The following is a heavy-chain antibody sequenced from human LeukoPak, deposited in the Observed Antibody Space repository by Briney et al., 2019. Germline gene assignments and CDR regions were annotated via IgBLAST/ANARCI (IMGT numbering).Heavy chain of an antibody. V-gene: IGHV3-11*01. CDR2: ISSSGSTI. CDR3: ARPDYGDYAAFDI. D-gene: IGHD4-17*01. J-gene: IGHJ3*02. CDR1: GFTFSDYY. Sequence: GGSLRLSCAASGFTFSDYYMSWIRQAPGKGLEWVSYISSSGSTIYYADSVKGQFTISRDNAKNSLYLQMNSLRAEDTAVYYCARPDYGDYAAFDIWGQGTMVTVSS.